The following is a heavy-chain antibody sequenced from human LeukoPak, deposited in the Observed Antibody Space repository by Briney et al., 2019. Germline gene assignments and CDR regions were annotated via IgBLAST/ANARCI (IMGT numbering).Heavy chain of an antibody. CDR3: ARDPYSGNYGPYYYYYMDV. CDR2: IYSDNT. V-gene: IGHV3-53*01. CDR1: GFTVSSNS. D-gene: IGHD1-26*01. J-gene: IGHJ6*03. Sequence: GGSLRLSCTVSGFTVSSNSMRWVRQAPGKGLEWVSFIYSDNTHYSDSVKGRFTISRDNSKNTLYLQMNSLRAEDTAVYYCARDPYSGNYGPYYYYYMDVWGKGTTVTISS.